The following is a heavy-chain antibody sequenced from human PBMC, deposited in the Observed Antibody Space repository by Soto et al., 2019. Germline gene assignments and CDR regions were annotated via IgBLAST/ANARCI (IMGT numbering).Heavy chain of an antibody. CDR3: TTERYN. V-gene: IGHV3-15*01. Sequence: EVQLVESGGGLVKPGESLTLSCAASGFTFTNAWMSWVRQAPGKGLEWVGRVKSKTDGGTTDYAAPVKGRFTIPRDDSKTTLSLQMNSLKTEDTAVYYCTTERYNWGQGTLVTVSS. CDR2: VKSKTDGGTT. CDR1: GFTFTNAW. J-gene: IGHJ4*02. D-gene: IGHD3-9*01.